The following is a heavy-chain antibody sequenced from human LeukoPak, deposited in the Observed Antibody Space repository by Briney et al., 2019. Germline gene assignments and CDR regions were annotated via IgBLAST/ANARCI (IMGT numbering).Heavy chain of an antibody. J-gene: IGHJ5*02. Sequence: APSVTVSCKPSGYTFTGYYMHWVRQAHGQGLEWVGWINPKNGGSNYAKTFQGRVTITRDRSISTAYMELSRLTSAGTAVYYCARGVAVAGPLRGWFDAWGEERLVSVSS. CDR3: ARGVAVAGPLRGWFDA. V-gene: IGHV1-2*02. D-gene: IGHD6-19*01. CDR1: GYTFTGYY. CDR2: INPKNGGS.